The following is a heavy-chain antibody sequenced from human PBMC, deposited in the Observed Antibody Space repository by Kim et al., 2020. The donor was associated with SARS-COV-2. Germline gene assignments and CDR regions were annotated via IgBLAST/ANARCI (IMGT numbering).Heavy chain of an antibody. CDR2: INPNSGGT. CDR3: ARLIGWFGDVWFPKEPFDY. Sequence: ASVKVSCKTYGYTFIGYYIHWVRQAPGQGLEWMGRINPNSGGTNYPQKFQGRVTMTRDTSISTAYMELSRLRSDDTAVYYCARLIGWFGDVWFPKEPFDYWGQGTLVTVSS. J-gene: IGHJ4*02. V-gene: IGHV1-2*06. CDR1: GYTFIGYY. D-gene: IGHD3-10*01.